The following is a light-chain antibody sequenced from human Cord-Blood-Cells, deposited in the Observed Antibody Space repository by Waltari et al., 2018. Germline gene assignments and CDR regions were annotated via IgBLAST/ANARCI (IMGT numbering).Light chain of an antibody. V-gene: IGKV1-39*01. Sequence: DIQITQSPSSLSASVGDRVTITCRASQSISSYLNWYQQKPGKAPNLLIYAASSLQSAVPSRFSVRGSGTDFTFTISCLQPDDFVSYYCHQSYSTPWTFGQGTNVEIK. CDR1: QSISSY. CDR3: HQSYSTPWT. J-gene: IGKJ1*01. CDR2: AAS.